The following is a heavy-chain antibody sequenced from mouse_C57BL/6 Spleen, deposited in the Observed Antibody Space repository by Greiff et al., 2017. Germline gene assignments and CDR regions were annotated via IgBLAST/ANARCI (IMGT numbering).Heavy chain of an antibody. CDR1: GYAFSSYW. J-gene: IGHJ2*01. CDR3: ASYYYGSREYYFDY. CDR2: IYPGDGDT. V-gene: IGHV1-80*01. Sequence: VQLQQSGAELVKPGASVKISCKASGYAFSSYWMNWVKQRPGKGLEWIGQIYPGDGDTNYNGKFKGKATLTADKSSSTAYMQLSSLTSEDSAVYFCASYYYGSREYYFDYWGQGTTLTVSS. D-gene: IGHD1-1*01.